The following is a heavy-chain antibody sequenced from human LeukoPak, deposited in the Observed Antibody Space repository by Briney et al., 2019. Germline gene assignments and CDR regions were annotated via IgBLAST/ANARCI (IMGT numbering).Heavy chain of an antibody. J-gene: IGHJ4*02. CDR2: ISYDGSNK. Sequence: GGSLRLSRAASGFTFSSYGMHWVRQAPGKGLEWVAVISYDGSNKYYADSVKGRFTISRDNSKNTLYLQMNSLRAEDTAVYYCAKIPSLDYHDYWGQGTLVTVSS. CDR1: GFTFSSYG. V-gene: IGHV3-30*18. D-gene: IGHD2-21*01. CDR3: AKIPSLDYHDY.